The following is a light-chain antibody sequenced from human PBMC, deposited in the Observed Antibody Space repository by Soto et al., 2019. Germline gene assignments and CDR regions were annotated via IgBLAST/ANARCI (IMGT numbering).Light chain of an antibody. Sequence: DIQMTQSPSSLSASVGDRVTITCRASQSISRFLNWYQQKPGKAPKLLIYAASSLQSGVPSRFSGSGSGTDFTLTISSLQPEDFATYYCQQSYRPPPVTFGQGTRLEIK. CDR3: QQSYRPPPVT. CDR1: QSISRF. CDR2: AAS. V-gene: IGKV1-39*01. J-gene: IGKJ5*01.